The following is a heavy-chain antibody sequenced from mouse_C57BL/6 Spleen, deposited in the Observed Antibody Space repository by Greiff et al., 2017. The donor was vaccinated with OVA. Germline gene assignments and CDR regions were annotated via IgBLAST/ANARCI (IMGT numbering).Heavy chain of an antibody. CDR3: AIYGSSYVWYFDG. CDR2: INPNNGGT. Sequence: VQLQQPGPELVKPGASVKIPCKASGYTFTDYNMDWVKQSHGKSLEWIGDINPNNGGTIYNQKFKGKATLTVDKSSSTAYMELRSLTSEDTAVYYCAIYGSSYVWYFDGWGTGTTVTVSS. CDR1: GYTFTDYN. V-gene: IGHV1-18*01. D-gene: IGHD1-1*01. J-gene: IGHJ1*03.